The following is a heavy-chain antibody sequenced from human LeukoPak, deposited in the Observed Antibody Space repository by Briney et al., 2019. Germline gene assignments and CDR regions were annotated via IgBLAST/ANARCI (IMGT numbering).Heavy chain of an antibody. J-gene: IGHJ4*02. D-gene: IGHD4-17*01. CDR1: GYSISSGYY. V-gene: IGHV4-38-2*01. CDR3: ARLGKLRSPQAFHY. CDR2: IYHSGST. Sequence: PSETLSLTCAVSGYSISSGYYWGWIRQPPGKGLEWIGSIYHSGSTYYNPFLKSRVTISVDTSKNQFSLKLSSVTAADTAVYYCARLGKLRSPQAFHYWGQGTLVTVSS.